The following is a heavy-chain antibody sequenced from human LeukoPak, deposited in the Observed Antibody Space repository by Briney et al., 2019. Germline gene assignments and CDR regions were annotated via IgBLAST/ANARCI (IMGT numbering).Heavy chain of an antibody. V-gene: IGHV4-59*01. D-gene: IGHD3-22*01. Sequence: SETLSLTCTVSGGSISSYYWSWIRQPPGKGLEWIGYIYYSGSTNYNPSLKSRVTISVDTSKNQFSLKLSSVTAADTAVYYCARRFGPDDSSGCPDAFDIWGQGTIVTVSS. CDR3: ARRFGPDDSSGCPDAFDI. CDR2: IYYSGST. J-gene: IGHJ3*02. CDR1: GGSISSYY.